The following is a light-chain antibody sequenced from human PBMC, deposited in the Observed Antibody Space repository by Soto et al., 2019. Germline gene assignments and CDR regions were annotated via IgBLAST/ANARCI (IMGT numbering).Light chain of an antibody. Sequence: QSVLTQPPSASGSPGQSVTISCTGTSSDVGGYNYVSWYQHHPGKAPKLMIYEVTKRPSGVPDRFSGSKSGNTASLTVSGLQAEDEADYYCNSYADSDNWVFGGGTKLTVL. CDR3: NSYADSDNWV. V-gene: IGLV2-8*01. CDR2: EVT. J-gene: IGLJ3*02. CDR1: SSDVGGYNY.